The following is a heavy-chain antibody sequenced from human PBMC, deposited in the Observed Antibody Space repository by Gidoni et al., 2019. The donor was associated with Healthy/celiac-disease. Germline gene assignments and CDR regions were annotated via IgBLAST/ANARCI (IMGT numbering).Heavy chain of an antibody. CDR1: GFTFSRYS. D-gene: IGHD2-15*01. J-gene: IGHJ4*02. Sequence: EVQLVESGGGLVQPGGSLRLSCAAPGFTFSRYSMTWVRQAPGKGLEWVSYIRSSSSTIYYADSVKGRFTISRDNAKNSLYLQMNSLRAEDTAVYYCARDHEGCSGGSCYSLLFDYWGQGTLVTVSS. V-gene: IGHV3-48*04. CDR3: ARDHEGCSGGSCYSLLFDY. CDR2: IRSSSSTI.